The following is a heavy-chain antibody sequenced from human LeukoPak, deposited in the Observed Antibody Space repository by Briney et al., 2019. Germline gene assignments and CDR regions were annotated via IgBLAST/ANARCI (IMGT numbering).Heavy chain of an antibody. D-gene: IGHD5-12*01. V-gene: IGHV1-2*02. CDR1: GYTFTGYY. CDR3: ARTYNRGYSGYHGYYFDY. J-gene: IGHJ4*02. Sequence: GASVKVSCKASGYTFTGYYMHWVRQAPGQGLEWMGWINPNSGGTNYAQKFQGRVTMTRDTSISTAYMELSRLRSDDTAVYYCARTYNRGYSGYHGYYFDYWGQGTLVTVSS. CDR2: INPNSGGT.